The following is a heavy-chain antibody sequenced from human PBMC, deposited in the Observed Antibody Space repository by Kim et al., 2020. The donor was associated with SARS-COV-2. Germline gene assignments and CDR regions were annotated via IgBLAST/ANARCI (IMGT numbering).Heavy chain of an antibody. D-gene: IGHD2-2*02. V-gene: IGHV3-30*18. CDR3: AKGYQPLLYQYFDY. CDR2: ISYDGSNK. J-gene: IGHJ4*02. Sequence: GGSLRLSCAASGFTFSSYGMHWVRQAPGKGLEWVAVISYDGSNKYYADSVKGRFTISRDNSKNTLYLQMNSLRAEDTAVYYCAKGYQPLLYQYFDYWGQGTLVTVSS. CDR1: GFTFSSYG.